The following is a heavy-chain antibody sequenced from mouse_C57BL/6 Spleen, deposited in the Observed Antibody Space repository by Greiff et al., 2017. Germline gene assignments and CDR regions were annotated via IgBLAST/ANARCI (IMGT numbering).Heavy chain of an antibody. V-gene: IGHV1-64*01. J-gene: IGHJ1*03. CDR1: GYTFTSYW. D-gene: IGHD1-1*01. CDR3: ARSSITTVVARGYWYFDV. Sequence: QVQLQQPGAELVKPGASVKLSCKASGYTFTSYWMHWVKQRPGQGLEWIGMIHPNSGSTNYNEKFKSKATLTVDKSSSTAYMQLSSLTSEDSAVYYCARSSITTVVARGYWYFDVWGTGTTVTVSS. CDR2: IHPNSGST.